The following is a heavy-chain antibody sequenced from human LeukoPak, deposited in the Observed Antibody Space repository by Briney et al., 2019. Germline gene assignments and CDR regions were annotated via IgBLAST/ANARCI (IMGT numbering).Heavy chain of an antibody. Sequence: WGSLRLSCVGSGFTFTDYAIHWLRQAPGKGMESVAFISSDGNTKFYADSLKGRITISRDNFRNTVFLEMTTLRPEDTALYYCVRDLTYGARFDYWGQGTLVTVSS. V-gene: IGHV3-30*04. D-gene: IGHD3-9*01. CDR3: VRDLTYGARFDY. J-gene: IGHJ4*02. CDR2: ISSDGNTK. CDR1: GFTFTDYA.